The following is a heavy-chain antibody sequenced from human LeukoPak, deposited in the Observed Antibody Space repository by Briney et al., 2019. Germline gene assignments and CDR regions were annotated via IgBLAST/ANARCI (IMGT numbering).Heavy chain of an antibody. CDR3: VKDRETTASGTFGN. CDR2: ISENGTKK. CDR1: GFSFSFYG. V-gene: IGHV3-30*18. Sequence: GGSLRLSCAASGFSFSFYGMHCVRQAPGKGLEWVAVISENGTKKNYAESVKGRFTISRDNSNNTLYLQMNSLRAEDTALHYCVKDRETTASGTFGNWGQGTLVTVSS. J-gene: IGHJ4*02. D-gene: IGHD6-13*01.